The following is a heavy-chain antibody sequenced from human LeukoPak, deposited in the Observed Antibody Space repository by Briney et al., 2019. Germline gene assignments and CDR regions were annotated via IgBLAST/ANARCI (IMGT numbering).Heavy chain of an antibody. CDR3: ARDCNRGSCPDL. D-gene: IGHD2-15*01. Sequence: SVKVSCKASGGTFSSYAISWVRQAPGQGLEWMGGIIPIFGTANYAQKFQGRVTITADESTSTAYMELSSLRSEDTAVYYCARDCNRGSCPDLWGQGTLVTVPS. J-gene: IGHJ5*02. V-gene: IGHV1-69*13. CDR1: GGTFSSYA. CDR2: IIPIFGTA.